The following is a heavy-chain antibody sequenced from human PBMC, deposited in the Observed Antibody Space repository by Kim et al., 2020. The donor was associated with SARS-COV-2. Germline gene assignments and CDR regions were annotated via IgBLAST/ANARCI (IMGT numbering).Heavy chain of an antibody. D-gene: IGHD3-10*01. CDR3: AREGYYGSGPDAFDI. J-gene: IGHJ3*02. Sequence: PSLKSRVTISVDTSKNQFSLKLSSVTAADTAVYYCAREGYYGSGPDAFDIWGQGTMVTVSS. V-gene: IGHV4-59*01.